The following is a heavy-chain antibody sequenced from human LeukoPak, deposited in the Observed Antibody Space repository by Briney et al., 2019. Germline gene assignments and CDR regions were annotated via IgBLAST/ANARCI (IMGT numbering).Heavy chain of an antibody. CDR2: IYYSGST. V-gene: IGHV4-59*12. CDR3: ARDRDFDY. Sequence: SETLSLTCTVSGGSISSYYWSWIRQPPGKGLEWIGYIYYSGSTNYNPSLKSRVTISVDKSKNQFSLKLSSVTAADTAVYYCARDRDFDYWGQGTLVTVSS. J-gene: IGHJ4*02. CDR1: GGSISSYY.